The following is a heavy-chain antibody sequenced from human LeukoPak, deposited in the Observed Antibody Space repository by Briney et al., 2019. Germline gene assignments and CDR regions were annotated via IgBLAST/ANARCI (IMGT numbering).Heavy chain of an antibody. CDR3: ARPLNGYSNSFVF. CDR1: GGSIRSSSYY. Sequence: PSETLSLTCTVSGGSIRSSSYYWGWIRQPPGKGLEWLGSVSYSGSPYYNPSLKSRVTISIDTSKNQFSLRLTSVTAADTAVYYCARPLNGYSNSFVFWGQGTLVTVSS. CDR2: VSYSGSP. J-gene: IGHJ4*02. V-gene: IGHV4-39*01. D-gene: IGHD4-11*01.